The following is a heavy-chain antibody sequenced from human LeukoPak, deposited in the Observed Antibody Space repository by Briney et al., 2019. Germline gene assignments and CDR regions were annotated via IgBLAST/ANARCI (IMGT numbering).Heavy chain of an antibody. J-gene: IGHJ4*02. CDR2: ISSSGSTI. V-gene: IGHV3-11*04. CDR1: GFTFSDYY. D-gene: IGHD3-22*01. CDR3: ARDFFYDSGAYSGY. Sequence: PGGSLRLSCAASGFTFSDYYMSWIRQAPGKGLEWVSYISSSGSTIYYADSVKGRFTISRDNAKRSLFLQMNSLRAEDTAVYYCARDFFYDSGAYSGYWGQGTLVTVSS.